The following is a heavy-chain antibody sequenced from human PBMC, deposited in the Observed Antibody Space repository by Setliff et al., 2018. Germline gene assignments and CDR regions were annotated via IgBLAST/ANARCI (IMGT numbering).Heavy chain of an antibody. CDR2: IIPIFGTA. D-gene: IGHD3-22*01. Sequence: GASVKVSCKASGGTFSSYAISWVRQAPGQGFEWMGRIIPIFGTANYAQKFQGRVTITADESTSTAYMELSSLRSEDTAVYYCARDGDNYYDSSGYYLNHAFDIWGQGTMVTVSS. J-gene: IGHJ3*02. CDR1: GGTFSSYA. CDR3: ARDGDNYYDSSGYYLNHAFDI. V-gene: IGHV1-69*13.